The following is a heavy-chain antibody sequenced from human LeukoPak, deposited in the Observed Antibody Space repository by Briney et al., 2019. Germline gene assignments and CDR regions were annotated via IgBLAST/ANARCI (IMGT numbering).Heavy chain of an antibody. CDR2: IDSSSGYM. V-gene: IGHV3-21*06. Sequence: GGSLRLSCAGSGFTFNDYDMNWVRQAPGKGLEWASSIDSSSGYMLYADSVKGRFIISRDNAKNSPYLQMNSLRAEDTAVYYCLRGDRRDYWGQGTLVTVSS. J-gene: IGHJ4*02. CDR1: GFTFNDYD. CDR3: LRGDRRDY.